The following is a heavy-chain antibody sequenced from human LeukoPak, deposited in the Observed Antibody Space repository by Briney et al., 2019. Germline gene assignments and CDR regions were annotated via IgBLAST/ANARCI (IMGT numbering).Heavy chain of an antibody. Sequence: PGGSLRLSCAASGFTFSSYWMHWVRQTPGKGLVWVSRINTDGSSISYADSVKGRFTISRDNAKNTLYLQMNSLRAEDTAVFYCARAVRWRMEYYFDYWGQGTLVTVSS. V-gene: IGHV3-74*01. D-gene: IGHD3-3*01. CDR3: ARAVRWRMEYYFDY. J-gene: IGHJ4*02. CDR1: GFTFSSYW. CDR2: INTDGSSI.